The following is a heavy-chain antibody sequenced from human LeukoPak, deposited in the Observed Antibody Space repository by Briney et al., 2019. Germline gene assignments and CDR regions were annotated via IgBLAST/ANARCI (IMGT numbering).Heavy chain of an antibody. D-gene: IGHD3-3*01. CDR1: GYTFTSYG. Sequence: GASVKVSCKASGYTFTSYGISWVRQAPGQGLEWMGWISAYNGNTNYAQKLQGRVTMTTDTSTSTAYMELRSLRSDDTAVYYCARHYDFWGGSEPLYYFDYWGQGTLVTVSS. V-gene: IGHV1-18*01. CDR2: ISAYNGNT. CDR3: ARHYDFWGGSEPLYYFDY. J-gene: IGHJ4*02.